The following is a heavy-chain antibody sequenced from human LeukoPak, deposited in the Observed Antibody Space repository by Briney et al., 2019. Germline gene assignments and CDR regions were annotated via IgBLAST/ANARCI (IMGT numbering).Heavy chain of an antibody. CDR2: VYTSGST. J-gene: IGHJ4*02. CDR1: GGSISSSY. Sequence: PSETLSLTCTVSGGSISSSYWSWIRQPAGKGLEWIGRVYTSGSTNYNYNPSLESRLTMSVDTSKNQFSLKLSSVTAADTAVYYCARDPNSALWGPGTLVTVSS. CDR3: ARDPNSAL. V-gene: IGHV4-4*07. D-gene: IGHD2-21*01.